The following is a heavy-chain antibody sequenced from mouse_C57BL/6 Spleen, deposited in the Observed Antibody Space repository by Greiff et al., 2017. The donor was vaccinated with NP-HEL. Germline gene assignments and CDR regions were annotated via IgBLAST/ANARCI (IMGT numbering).Heavy chain of an antibody. Sequence: QVQLQQSGAELVKPGASVKLSCKASGYTFTEYTIHWVKQRSGQGLEWIGWFYPGSGSIKYNEKFKDKATLTADKSSSTVYMELSRLTSEDSAVYFCARHEDQRYYGSGGYFDVWGTGTTVTVSS. CDR1: GYTFTEYT. D-gene: IGHD1-1*01. CDR3: ARHEDQRYYGSGGYFDV. V-gene: IGHV1-62-2*01. CDR2: FYPGSGSI. J-gene: IGHJ1*03.